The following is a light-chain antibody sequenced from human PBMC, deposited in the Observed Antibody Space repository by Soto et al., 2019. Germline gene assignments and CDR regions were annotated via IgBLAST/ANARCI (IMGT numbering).Light chain of an antibody. J-gene: IGLJ1*01. CDR3: SSYTSSSTRV. CDR2: EVS. V-gene: IGLV2-14*03. CDR1: SSDVGAYDY. Sequence: QSVLTQPASVSGSPGQSITISCTGTSSDVGAYDYASWYQQHPDKAPKLMIYEVSNRPSGVSNRFSGSKSVNTATLTISGLQAEDEADYYCSSYTSSSTRVFGTGTKVTVL.